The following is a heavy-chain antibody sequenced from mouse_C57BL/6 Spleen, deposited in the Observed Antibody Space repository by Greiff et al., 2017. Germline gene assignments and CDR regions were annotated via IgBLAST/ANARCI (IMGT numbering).Heavy chain of an antibody. V-gene: IGHV1-59*01. CDR1: GYTFTSYW. CDR2: IDPSAIYT. Sequence: VQLQQPGAELVRPGTSVKLSCKASGYTFTSYWMHWVKQRPGQGLEWIGVIDPSAIYTNYNQKFQGKATLTVDTSSSTAYMQLSNLTSEDSAVYYCAGDYYGSSYNWYFDVWGTGTTVTVSS. J-gene: IGHJ1*03. CDR3: AGDYYGSSYNWYFDV. D-gene: IGHD1-1*01.